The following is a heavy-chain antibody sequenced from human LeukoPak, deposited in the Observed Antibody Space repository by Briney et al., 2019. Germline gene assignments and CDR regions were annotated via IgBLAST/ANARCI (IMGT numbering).Heavy chain of an antibody. CDR3: ARASGSWYPYYYYGMDV. CDR2: MNPNSGNT. J-gene: IGHJ6*02. CDR1: GYTFTSYD. Sequence: APVKVSCKASGYTFTSYDINWVRQATGQGLEWMGWMNPNSGNTGYAQKFQGRVTMTRNTSISTAYMELSSLRSEDTAVYYCARASGSWYPYYYYGMDVWGQGTTVTVSS. D-gene: IGHD6-13*01. V-gene: IGHV1-8*01.